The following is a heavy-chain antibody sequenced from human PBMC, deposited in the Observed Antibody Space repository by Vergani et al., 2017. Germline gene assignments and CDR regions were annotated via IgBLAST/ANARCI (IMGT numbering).Heavy chain of an antibody. CDR2: ISPGASTV. J-gene: IGHJ6*02. V-gene: IGHV3-11*04. CDR1: GFKFSDHY. Sequence: LEESGGGSVKPGGSLRLSCAASGFKFSDHYMSRIRQAPGKGLEWVSHISPGASTVSYTDSVTGRFTVSRDNDNNSLTLDMTTLRVEDTAVYYCAKSPGISTTRHYYAMDVWGQGTTVTVSS. CDR3: AKSPGISTTRHYYAMDV. D-gene: IGHD1-1*01.